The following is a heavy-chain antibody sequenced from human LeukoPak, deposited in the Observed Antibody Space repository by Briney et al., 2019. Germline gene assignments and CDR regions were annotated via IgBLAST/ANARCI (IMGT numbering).Heavy chain of an antibody. V-gene: IGHV4-59*08. CDR3: ARTRSYYYDSSGYEAAFDY. Sequence: PSGTLSLTCTVSGGSLSSYYWSWIRQPPGKGLEWIGYIYYSGSTNYNPSLKSRVTISVDTSKNQFSLKLSSVTAADTAVYYCARTRSYYYDSSGYEAAFDYWGQGTLVTVSS. D-gene: IGHD3-22*01. CDR1: GGSLSSYY. CDR2: IYYSGST. J-gene: IGHJ4*02.